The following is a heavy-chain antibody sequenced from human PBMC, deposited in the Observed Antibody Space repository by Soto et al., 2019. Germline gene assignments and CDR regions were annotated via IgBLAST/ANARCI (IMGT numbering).Heavy chain of an antibody. CDR3: AKSDYFNSHIYFDY. CDR1: GFTFGTYA. J-gene: IGHJ4*02. CDR2: TSGSGDST. D-gene: IGHD4-17*01. Sequence: EVQLLESGGSLVQPGGSLRLSCAAPGFTFGTYALSWVRRPPGKGREWVSTTSGSGDSTNDADSGEGRFSISRDNSRDTVYVQMNSLRAEDTAVYYCAKSDYFNSHIYFDYWGQGILVTVSS. V-gene: IGHV3-23*01.